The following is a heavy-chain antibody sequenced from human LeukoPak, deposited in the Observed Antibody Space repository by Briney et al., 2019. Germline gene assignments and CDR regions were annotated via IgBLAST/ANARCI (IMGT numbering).Heavy chain of an antibody. J-gene: IGHJ4*02. D-gene: IGHD3-10*01. V-gene: IGHV4-30-2*06. CDR3: ARDRGFMTADY. CDR2: LLHSGNT. Sequence: SQTLSLTCTVSGDSITTVYSWSWIRQSPGKGLEWLGYLLHSGNTYYNPSLKSRVTISIDTSRNQFSLKLNSVTAADTAVYNCARDRGFMTADYWGQGTLLTVSS. CDR1: GDSITTVYS.